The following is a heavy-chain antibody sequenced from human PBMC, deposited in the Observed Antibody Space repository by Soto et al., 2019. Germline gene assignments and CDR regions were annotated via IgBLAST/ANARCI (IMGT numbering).Heavy chain of an antibody. V-gene: IGHV1-18*01. J-gene: IGHJ6*03. D-gene: IGHD2-2*03. CDR3: ARDGYCSSTSCTYYYYYYMDV. CDR2: ISAYNGNT. CDR1: GYTFTSYG. Sequence: GASVKVSCKASGYTFTSYGISWVRQAPGQGLEWMGWISAYNGNTNYAQKLQGRVTMTTDTSTSTAYMELRSLRSDDTAVYYCARDGYCSSTSCTYYYYYYMDVWGKGTKVTVSS.